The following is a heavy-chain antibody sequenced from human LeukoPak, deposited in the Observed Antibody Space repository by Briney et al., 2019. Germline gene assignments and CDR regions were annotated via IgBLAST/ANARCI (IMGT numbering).Heavy chain of an antibody. CDR3: ARGDAYNWNQVGGHY. CDR1: GFTFSSYA. Sequence: GGSLRLSCAASGFTFSSYAMHWVRQAPGKGLEWGPVISYDGSNKYYADSVKGRFTISRDNSKNTLYLQMNSLRAEDTAVYYCARGDAYNWNQVGGHYWGQGTLVTVSS. D-gene: IGHD1-20*01. J-gene: IGHJ4*02. CDR2: ISYDGSNK. V-gene: IGHV3-30*17.